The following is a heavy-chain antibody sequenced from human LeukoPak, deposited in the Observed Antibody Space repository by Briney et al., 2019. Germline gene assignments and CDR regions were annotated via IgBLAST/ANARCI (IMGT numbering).Heavy chain of an antibody. J-gene: IGHJ4*02. Sequence: GGSLRLSCAASGFIVNTNYMSWVRQVPGKGLEWVSVIDSGGKTYYADSVKGRFTISRDNSKTTVILQMNSLRAEDTAVYYCAIERQFSSGWYYFDYWGQEILVTVSS. CDR1: GFIVNTNY. V-gene: IGHV3-53*01. CDR2: IDSGGKT. D-gene: IGHD6-19*01. CDR3: AIERQFSSGWYYFDY.